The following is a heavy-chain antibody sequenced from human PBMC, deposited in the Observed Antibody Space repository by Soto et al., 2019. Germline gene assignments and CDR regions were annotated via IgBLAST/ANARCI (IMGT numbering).Heavy chain of an antibody. Sequence: PGGSLRLSCSASGFTVSSYWMTWVRQAPGKGLEWVANIKPDGSEKNYVDAVKGRFTISRDNTKNSLYLQMNSLRAEDTAVYYCARDWSDSYGSGRALDVWGQGTTVTVSS. CDR2: IKPDGSEK. J-gene: IGHJ6*02. D-gene: IGHD3-10*01. V-gene: IGHV3-7*04. CDR3: ARDWSDSYGSGRALDV. CDR1: GFTVSSYW.